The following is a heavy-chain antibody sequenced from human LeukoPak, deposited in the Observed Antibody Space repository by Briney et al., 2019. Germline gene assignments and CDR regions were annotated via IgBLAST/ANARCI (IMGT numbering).Heavy chain of an antibody. V-gene: IGHV4-34*01. CDR2: INHSGST. CDR1: GGSFSGYY. CDR3: ARGLTEFDY. J-gene: IGHJ4*02. D-gene: IGHD2-8*02. Sequence: SETLSLTCAVYGGSFSGYYWSWIRQPPGKGLEWIGEINHSGSTNYNPSLESRVTISVDTSKNQFSLKLSSVTAADTAVYYCARGLTEFDYWGQGTLVTVSS.